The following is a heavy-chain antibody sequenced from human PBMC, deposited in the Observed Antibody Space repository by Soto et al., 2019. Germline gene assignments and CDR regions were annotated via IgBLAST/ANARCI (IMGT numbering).Heavy chain of an antibody. V-gene: IGHV3-30-3*01. CDR2: ISYDGSNK. Sequence: QVQLVESGGGVVQPGRSLRLSCAASGFTFSSYAMHWVRQAPGKGLERVAVISYDGSNKYYADSVKGRFTISRDNSKNTLYLQMNSLRAEDTAVYYCARDEGFGIAAAGTGNWFDPWGQGTLVTVSS. J-gene: IGHJ5*02. D-gene: IGHD6-13*01. CDR3: ARDEGFGIAAAGTGNWFDP. CDR1: GFTFSSYA.